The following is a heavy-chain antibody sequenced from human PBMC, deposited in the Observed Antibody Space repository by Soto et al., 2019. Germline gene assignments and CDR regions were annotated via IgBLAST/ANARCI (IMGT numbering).Heavy chain of an antibody. Sequence: GASVKVSCAASGFTFSSFWMHWVRRAPGKGLVWVSRITSDGSITTYADSVKGRFTISRDNAKSTVYLQMNSLRAEDTAVYYCATLNSFGSDYWGQGTLVTVSS. D-gene: IGHD5-18*01. CDR2: ITSDGSIT. CDR1: GFTFSSFW. CDR3: ATLNSFGSDY. V-gene: IGHV3-74*01. J-gene: IGHJ4*02.